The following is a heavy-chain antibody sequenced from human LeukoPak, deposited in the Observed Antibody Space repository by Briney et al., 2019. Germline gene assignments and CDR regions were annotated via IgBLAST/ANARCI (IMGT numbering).Heavy chain of an antibody. CDR3: ARDGEYGDPRYYFDY. V-gene: IGHV1-46*01. CDR1: GYTFTSYY. D-gene: IGHD4-17*01. Sequence: ASVKVSCKASGYTFTSYYMHWVRQAPGQGLEGMGIINPSGGSTSYAQKFQGRVTMTRDTSTSTVYMELSSLRSEDTAVYYCARDGEYGDPRYYFDYWGQGTLVTVSS. J-gene: IGHJ4*02. CDR2: INPSGGST.